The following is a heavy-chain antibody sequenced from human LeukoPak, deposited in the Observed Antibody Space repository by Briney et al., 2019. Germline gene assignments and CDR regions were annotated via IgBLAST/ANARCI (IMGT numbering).Heavy chain of an antibody. CDR2: INPNSGGT. Sequence: ASVKVSCKASGYTFTGYHMHWVRQAPGQGLEWMGWINPNSGGTNYAQKFQGRVTMTRDTSISTAYMELSRLRSDDTAVYYCARVIVVVVAATNPSYYGMDVWGQGTTVTVSS. V-gene: IGHV1-2*02. CDR1: GYTFTGYH. D-gene: IGHD2-15*01. J-gene: IGHJ6*02. CDR3: ARVIVVVVAATNPSYYGMDV.